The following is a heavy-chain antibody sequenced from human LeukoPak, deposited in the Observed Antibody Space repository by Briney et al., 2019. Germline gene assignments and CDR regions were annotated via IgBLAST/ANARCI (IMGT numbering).Heavy chain of an antibody. D-gene: IGHD3-16*02. CDR1: GGSVSDYY. Sequence: SETLSLTCTVSGGSVSDYYWSWIRHSPGKGLEWIGYIYYTETSYNPSLKSRVTISADTSKNQFSLKLYSVTAADTAVYYCARYDVWGSYRAFDYWGQGTLVTVSS. V-gene: IGHV4-59*02. CDR3: ARYDVWGSYRAFDY. J-gene: IGHJ4*02. CDR2: IYYTET.